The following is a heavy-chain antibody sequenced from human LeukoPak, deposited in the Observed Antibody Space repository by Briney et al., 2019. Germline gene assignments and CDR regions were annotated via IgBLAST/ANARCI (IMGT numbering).Heavy chain of an antibody. CDR2: INHSGST. CDR3: ARRARTAVVVVRAPYYFDY. J-gene: IGHJ4*02. CDR1: GGSFSGYY. D-gene: IGHD3-22*01. V-gene: IGHV4-34*01. Sequence: SETLSLTCAVYGGSFSGYYWIWIRQPPGKGLEWIGEINHSGSTNYNPSLKSRVTISVDTSKNQFSLTLSSVSAADTAVYYCARRARTAVVVVRAPYYFDYWGQGTLVTVSS.